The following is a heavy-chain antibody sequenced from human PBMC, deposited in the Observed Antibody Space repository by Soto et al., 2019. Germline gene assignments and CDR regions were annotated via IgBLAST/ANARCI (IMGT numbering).Heavy chain of an antibody. Sequence: QERLVQSGAEVRKPGSSVKVSCKVTGGTSTRYAINWVRQAPGQGLEWKGGIVPMFGTSKYAQKYQGRVTITADTSTNIAYMELRSLRSEDTAVYYCNRGSEYDFWGGYLGGQGTLVSVSS. D-gene: IGHD3-3*01. CDR2: IVPMFGTS. CDR3: NRGSEYDFWGGYL. CDR1: GGTSTRYA. V-gene: IGHV1-69*06. J-gene: IGHJ4*02.